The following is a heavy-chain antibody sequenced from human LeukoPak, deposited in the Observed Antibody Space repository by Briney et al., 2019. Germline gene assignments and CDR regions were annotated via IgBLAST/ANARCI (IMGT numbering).Heavy chain of an antibody. J-gene: IGHJ4*02. CDR3: ARGLGIPFDY. V-gene: IGHV3-11*01. CDR1: GLTFSDSY. D-gene: IGHD6-13*01. CDR2: ITSGGSST. Sequence: PGGSLRLSCAASGLTFSDSYMSWIRQAPGKGLEWISYITSGGSSTYYADSVKGRFTISRDNSKNTLYLQMNSLRAEDTAVYYCARGLGIPFDYWGQGTLVTVSS.